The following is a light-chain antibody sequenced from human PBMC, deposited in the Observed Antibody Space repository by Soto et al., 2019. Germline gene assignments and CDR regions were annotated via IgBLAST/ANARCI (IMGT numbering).Light chain of an antibody. CDR2: GAS. Sequence: EIVLTQSPGTLSLSPGERAALSCRASQSVSSTYLAWYQQKPGQAPRLLIYGASIMATGIPDRFSGSGSGTDFTLTISRLEPEDFAVYYCQQYGTSSYTFGQGTKLEIK. CDR3: QQYGTSSYT. CDR1: QSVSSTY. J-gene: IGKJ2*01. V-gene: IGKV3-20*01.